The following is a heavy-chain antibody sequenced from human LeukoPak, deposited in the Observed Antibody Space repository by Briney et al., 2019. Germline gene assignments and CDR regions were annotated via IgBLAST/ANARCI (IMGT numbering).Heavy chain of an antibody. Sequence: PGGSLRLSCAASGFTFSSYAMSWVRRAPGKGLEWVSAISGSGGSTYYADSVKGRFTISRDNSKNTLYLQMNSLRAEDTAVYYCAKSSWDSSTAWAFDYSGQGTLVTVSS. D-gene: IGHD2-2*01. CDR2: ISGSGGST. CDR1: GFTFSSYA. CDR3: AKSSWDSSTAWAFDY. J-gene: IGHJ4*02. V-gene: IGHV3-23*01.